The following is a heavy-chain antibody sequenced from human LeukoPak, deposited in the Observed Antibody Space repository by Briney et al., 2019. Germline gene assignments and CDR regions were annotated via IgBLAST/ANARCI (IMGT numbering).Heavy chain of an antibody. CDR1: GYTFTRYG. D-gene: IGHD1-1*01. CDR2: INANNGNT. CDR3: ARTKRGTLDAFDI. V-gene: IGHV1-18*01. Sequence: ASVKVSCKASGYTFTRYGISWVRQAPGQGLEWMGWINANNGNTDYAQKFQGRVTLTTDTSATTAYMELSSLRSEDTAVYYCARTKRGTLDAFDIWGQGTMVTVSS. J-gene: IGHJ3*02.